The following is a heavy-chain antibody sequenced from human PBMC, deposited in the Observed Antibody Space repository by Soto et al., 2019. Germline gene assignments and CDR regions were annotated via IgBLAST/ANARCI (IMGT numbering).Heavy chain of an antibody. CDR3: SRGSFGYYGP. CDR2: IRNTPYGGTT. D-gene: IGHD2-2*03. Sequence: AGGSLRLSCNCSGFRFSEHAMTWVRQAPGKGLEWVGFIRNTPYGGTTDYAASVRGRFTISRDDSASIAYLQMNSPKTEDSGLYYCSRGSFGYYGPWGPGTLVTVS. V-gene: IGHV3-49*04. J-gene: IGHJ5*02. CDR1: GFRFSEHA.